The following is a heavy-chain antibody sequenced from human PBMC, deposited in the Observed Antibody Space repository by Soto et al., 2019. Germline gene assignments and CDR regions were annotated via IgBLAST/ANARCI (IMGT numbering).Heavy chain of an antibody. CDR3: ARGESSYDFWSGYYMDV. Sequence: SETLSLTCAVYGGSFSGYYWSWIRQPPGKGLEWIGEINHSGSTNYNPSLKSRVTISVDTSKNQFSLKLSSVTAADTAVYYCARGESSYDFWSGYYMDVWGQGTTVTVSS. CDR2: INHSGST. D-gene: IGHD3-3*01. CDR1: GGSFSGYY. J-gene: IGHJ6*02. V-gene: IGHV4-34*01.